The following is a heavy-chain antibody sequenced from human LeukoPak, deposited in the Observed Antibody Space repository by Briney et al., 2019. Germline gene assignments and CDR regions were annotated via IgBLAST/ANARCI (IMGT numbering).Heavy chain of an antibody. CDR2: IYYSGST. Sequence: PSETLSLTCTVSGGSISSSSYYWGWIRQPPGKGLEWIGSIYYSGSTYYNPSLKSRVTISVDTSKNQFSLKLSSVTAADTAVYYCARGRRHFWSGPTRYFDLWGRGTLVTVSS. J-gene: IGHJ2*01. D-gene: IGHD3-3*01. V-gene: IGHV4-39*07. CDR3: ARGRRHFWSGPTRYFDL. CDR1: GGSISSSSYY.